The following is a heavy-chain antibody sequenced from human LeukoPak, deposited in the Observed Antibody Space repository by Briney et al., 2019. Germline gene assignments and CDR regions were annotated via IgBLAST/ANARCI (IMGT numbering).Heavy chain of an antibody. CDR3: ARGGGLDV. CDR1: GFTFSSYW. Sequence: PGGSLRLSCAASGFTFSSYWMTWVRQAPGKGLEWVANMNQNGGEKYYVDSVKGRFTISRDNAKNSLYLQMSNLRAEDTAVYFCARGGGLDVWGQGATVTVSS. V-gene: IGHV3-7*03. J-gene: IGHJ6*02. D-gene: IGHD3-16*01. CDR2: MNQNGGEK.